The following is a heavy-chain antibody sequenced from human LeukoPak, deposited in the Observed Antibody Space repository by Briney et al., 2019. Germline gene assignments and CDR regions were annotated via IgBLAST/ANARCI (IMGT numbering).Heavy chain of an antibody. CDR1: GFTFSYNW. V-gene: IGHV3-7*01. CDR2: IKKDGSHS. Sequence: GGSLRLSCAASGFTFSYNWMSWVRQAPGKGLEWVANIKKDGSHSNYVDSVKGRFTISRYNDKNSLYLQMNSLRAEDTAVYYCARDRGWNTFDFWGQGTLVTVSS. J-gene: IGHJ4*02. D-gene: IGHD1/OR15-1a*01. CDR3: ARDRGWNTFDF.